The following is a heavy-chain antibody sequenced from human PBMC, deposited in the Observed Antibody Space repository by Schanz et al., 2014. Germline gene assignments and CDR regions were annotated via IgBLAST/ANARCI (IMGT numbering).Heavy chain of an antibody. J-gene: IGHJ4*02. V-gene: IGHV3-23*01. D-gene: IGHD3-10*01. CDR2: ITGASDHI. CDR1: GFIFGSSV. CDR3: AKYRGYYGVSGSYRELEY. Sequence: EVQLLESGGGLIQPGGSLRLSCAASGFIFGSSVMAWVRQAPGKGLEWVSGITGASDHIDYAESVKGRFTISRDNSKNTLYLQMNSLRPEDTAVYYCAKYRGYYGVSGSYRELEYWGQGTLVAVSA.